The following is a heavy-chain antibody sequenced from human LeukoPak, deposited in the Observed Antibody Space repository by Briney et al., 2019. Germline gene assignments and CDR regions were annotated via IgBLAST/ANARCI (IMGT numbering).Heavy chain of an antibody. CDR1: GYTFTSYD. Sequence: VASVKVSCKASGYTFTSYDINWVRQATGQGLEWMGWMNPNSGNTGYAQKFQGRVTMTRNTSISTAYMELSSLRSGDTAVYYCARSYYDSRGYYISYYYYMDVWGKGTTVTVSS. CDR2: MNPNSGNT. V-gene: IGHV1-8*01. D-gene: IGHD3-22*01. CDR3: ARSYYDSRGYYISYYYYMDV. J-gene: IGHJ6*03.